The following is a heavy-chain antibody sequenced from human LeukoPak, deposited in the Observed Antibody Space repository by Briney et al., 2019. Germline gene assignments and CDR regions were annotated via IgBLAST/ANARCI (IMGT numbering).Heavy chain of an antibody. CDR3: VKAGTGNEYGSGDFDY. CDR1: GFTFSSYS. J-gene: IGHJ4*02. D-gene: IGHD3-10*01. CDR2: ISSSSSYI. Sequence: PGGSLRLSCAASGFTFSSYSMNWVRQAPGKGLEWVSAISSSSSYINYVDSVKGRFTISRDNAKSSLYLQMNSLRAEDTAVYYCVKAGTGNEYGSGDFDYWGQGTLVTVSP. V-gene: IGHV3-21*01.